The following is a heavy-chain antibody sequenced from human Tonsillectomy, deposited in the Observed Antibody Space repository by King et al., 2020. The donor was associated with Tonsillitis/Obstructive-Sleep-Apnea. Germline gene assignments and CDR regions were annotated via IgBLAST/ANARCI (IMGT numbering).Heavy chain of an antibody. J-gene: IGHJ4*02. Sequence: VQLVESGGGLVQPGGSLKLSCAASGFTFSDSTMHWVRQASGKGLEWVGRIRSKANSYAKVYAASVKGRFTISRDDSKNTAYLQMNSLKTEDTAVYHCTTGYGDYWGQGTLVTVSS. CDR1: GFTFSDST. V-gene: IGHV3-73*01. CDR3: TTGYGDY. CDR2: IRSKANSYAK. D-gene: IGHD5-12*01.